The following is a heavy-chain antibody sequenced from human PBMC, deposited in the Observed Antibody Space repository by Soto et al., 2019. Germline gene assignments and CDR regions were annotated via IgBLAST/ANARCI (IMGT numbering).Heavy chain of an antibody. CDR2: IIPILGIA. V-gene: IGHV1-69*04. CDR1: GGTFSSYT. Sequence: SVKVSCKASGGTFSSYTISWVRQAPGQGLEWMGRIIPILGIANYAQKFQGRVTITTDTSTSTASMELRSLRSDDTAVYYCARDAPPEDYWGQGTLVTVSS. J-gene: IGHJ4*02. CDR3: ARDAPPEDY.